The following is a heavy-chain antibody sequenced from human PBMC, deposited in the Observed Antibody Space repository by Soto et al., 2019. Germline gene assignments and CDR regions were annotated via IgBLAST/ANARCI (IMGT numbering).Heavy chain of an antibody. D-gene: IGHD4-17*01. J-gene: IGHJ3*02. CDR2: IIPIFGTA. CDR3: AKSTVTTTGEDAFDI. Sequence: SVKVSCKASGGTFSSYAISWVRQAPGQGLEWMGGIIPIFGTANYAQRFQGRVTITADKSTSTAYMELSSLRSEDTAVYYCAKSTVTTTGEDAFDIWGQGTMVTVS. V-gene: IGHV1-69*06. CDR1: GGTFSSYA.